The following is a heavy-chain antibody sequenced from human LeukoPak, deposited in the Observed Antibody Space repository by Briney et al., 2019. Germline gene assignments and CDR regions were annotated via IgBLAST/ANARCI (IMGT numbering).Heavy chain of an antibody. D-gene: IGHD1-20*01. V-gene: IGHV3-48*02. CDR1: GFTFSSYS. CDR2: ISSGSSTI. Sequence: PGGSLRLPCAASGFTFSSYSMNWVRQAPGKGLESVSFISSGSSTIHYADSVRIRFTVSRDNAKNSLYLQMNSLRNEDTAVYYCARTGITGIFDAFDIWGQGTVVTVSS. CDR3: ARTGITGIFDAFDI. J-gene: IGHJ3*02.